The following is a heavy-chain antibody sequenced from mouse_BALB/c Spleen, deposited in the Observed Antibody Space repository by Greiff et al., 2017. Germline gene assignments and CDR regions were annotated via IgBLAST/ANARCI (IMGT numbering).Heavy chain of an antibody. CDR3: AKGPLCGLWYFDV. CDR2: ISSGGSYT. Sequence: EVKLMESGGGLVKPGGSLKLSCAASGFTFSSYAMSWVRQSPEKRLEWVAEISSGGSYTYYPDTVTGRFTISRDNAKNTLYLEMSSLRSEDTAMYYCAKGPLCGLWYFDVWGAGTTVTVSS. CDR1: GFTFSSYA. J-gene: IGHJ1*01. D-gene: IGHD6-1*01. V-gene: IGHV5-9-4*01.